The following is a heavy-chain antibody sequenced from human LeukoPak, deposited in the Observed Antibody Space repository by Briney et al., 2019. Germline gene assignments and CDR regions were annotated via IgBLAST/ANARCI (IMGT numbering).Heavy chain of an antibody. V-gene: IGHV1-69*04. CDR2: VIPILGIA. Sequence: HWASVKVSCKASGYTFTGYYMHWVRQAPGHGLEWMGRVIPILGIANYAQKFQGRVTITADKSTSTAYMELSSLRSEDTAVYYCARALTYYYDSSCYLDYWGQGTLVTVSS. D-gene: IGHD3-22*01. CDR1: GYTFTGYY. J-gene: IGHJ4*02. CDR3: ARALTYYYDSSCYLDY.